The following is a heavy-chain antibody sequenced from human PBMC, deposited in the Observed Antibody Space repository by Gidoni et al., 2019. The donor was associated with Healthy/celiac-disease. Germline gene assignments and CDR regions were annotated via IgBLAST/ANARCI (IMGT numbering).Heavy chain of an antibody. Sequence: QVQLVQSGAEVKKPGASVKVSCKASGYTFTSYYMHWVRQAPGQGLEWMGIINPSGGSTSYAQKFQGRVTMTRDTSTSTVFMELSSLRSEDTAVYYCARGGGPDSSGWYYFDYWGQGTLVTVSS. J-gene: IGHJ4*02. V-gene: IGHV1-46*01. CDR2: INPSGGST. CDR1: GYTFTSYY. D-gene: IGHD6-19*01. CDR3: ARGGGPDSSGWYYFDY.